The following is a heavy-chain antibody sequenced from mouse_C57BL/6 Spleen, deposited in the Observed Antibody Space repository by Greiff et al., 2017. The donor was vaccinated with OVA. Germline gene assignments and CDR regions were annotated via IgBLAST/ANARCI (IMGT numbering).Heavy chain of an antibody. J-gene: IGHJ1*03. D-gene: IGHD1-1*01. Sequence: EVKLEESGPGLVKPSQSLSLTCSVTGYSITSGYYWNWIRQFPGNKLEWMGYISYDGSNNYNPSLKNRISITRDTSKNQFFLKLNSVTTEDTATYYCAREEVYYGSSLAFDVWGTGTTVTVSS. V-gene: IGHV3-6*01. CDR3: AREEVYYGSSLAFDV. CDR1: GYSITSGYY. CDR2: ISYDGSN.